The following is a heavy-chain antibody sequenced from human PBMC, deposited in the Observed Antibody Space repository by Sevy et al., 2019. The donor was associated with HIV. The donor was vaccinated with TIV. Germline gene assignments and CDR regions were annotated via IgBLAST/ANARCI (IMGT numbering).Heavy chain of an antibody. CDR3: ARLRWDLVVVPGATPGCYFDS. D-gene: IGHD2-2*02. Sequence: SETLSLTCTVSGDSINTYYWSWIRQPPGKGLEWIGYVSHSGNTNHNPSLKSRVSMSVDTSTNQFSLKVKSVTAADTAVYYCARLRWDLVVVPGATPGCYFDSWGQGTLVTVSS. V-gene: IGHV4-59*08. J-gene: IGHJ4*02. CDR1: GDSINTYY. CDR2: VSHSGNT.